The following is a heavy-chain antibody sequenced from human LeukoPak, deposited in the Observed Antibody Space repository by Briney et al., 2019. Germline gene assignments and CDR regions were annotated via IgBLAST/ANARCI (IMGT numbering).Heavy chain of an antibody. CDR1: GYTFTNYA. V-gene: IGHV7-4-1*02. J-gene: IGHJ3*02. Sequence: ASVKVSCKASGYTFTNYAMNWVRQAPGQGLEWMGWINTNTGNPTYAQGFTGRFVFSLDPSVSTAYLQISSLKAEDTAVYYCARQTFESHDAFDIWGQGTMVTVSS. CDR3: ARQTFESHDAFDI. CDR2: INTNTGNP.